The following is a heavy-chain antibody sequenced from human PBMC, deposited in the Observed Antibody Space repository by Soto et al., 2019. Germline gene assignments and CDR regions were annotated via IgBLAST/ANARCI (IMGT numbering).Heavy chain of an antibody. Sequence: SSETLSLTCTVSGGSISSYYWSWIRQPPGKGLEWIGYIYYSGSTNYNPSLKSRVTISVDTSKNQFSLKLSSVTAADTAVYYCARGGYYDSSGYFPPPSDAFDIWGQGTMVTVSS. CDR2: IYYSGST. J-gene: IGHJ3*02. V-gene: IGHV4-59*01. CDR1: GGSISSYY. D-gene: IGHD3-22*01. CDR3: ARGGYYDSSGYFPPPSDAFDI.